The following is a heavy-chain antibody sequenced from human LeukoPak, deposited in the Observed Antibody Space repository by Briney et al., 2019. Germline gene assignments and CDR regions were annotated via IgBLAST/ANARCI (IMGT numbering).Heavy chain of an antibody. Sequence: ASVKVSCKASGYTFTSYGISWVRQAPGQGLEWKGWISAYNGNTNYAQKLQGRVTMTTDTSTSTAYMELRSLRSDDTAVYYCARIDGLYYDFWSGYYYYMDVWGKGTTVTVSS. CDR2: ISAYNGNT. J-gene: IGHJ6*03. CDR1: GYTFTSYG. D-gene: IGHD3-3*01. V-gene: IGHV1-18*01. CDR3: ARIDGLYYDFWSGYYYYMDV.